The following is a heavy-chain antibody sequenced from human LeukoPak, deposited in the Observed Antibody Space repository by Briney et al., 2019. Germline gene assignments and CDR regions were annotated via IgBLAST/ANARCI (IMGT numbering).Heavy chain of an antibody. J-gene: IGHJ4*02. CDR3: ARDKPHDY. V-gene: IGHV3-30-3*01. CDR2: ISYDGSNK. CDR1: GFTFSTYA. Sequence: PGGSLRLSCAASGFTFSTYAMSWVRQDPGKGLEWVAVISYDGSNKYYADSVKGRFTISRDNSKNTLYLQMNSLRAEDTAVYYCARDKPHDYWGQGTLVTVSS.